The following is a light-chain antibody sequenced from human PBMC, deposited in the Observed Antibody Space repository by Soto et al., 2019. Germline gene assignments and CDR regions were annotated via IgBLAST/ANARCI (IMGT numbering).Light chain of an antibody. V-gene: IGKV1-27*01. CDR2: AAS. Sequence: IQMTQSPSALCASGGASATIPFRASLPISNYLAWYQQKPGKIPNLLIYAASTLQAGVPSRFSGSGSGTDFTLTISTLQPEDVATYYCQNYYNAPPWTFGQGTKVDI. J-gene: IGKJ1*01. CDR3: QNYYNAPPWT. CDR1: LPISNY.